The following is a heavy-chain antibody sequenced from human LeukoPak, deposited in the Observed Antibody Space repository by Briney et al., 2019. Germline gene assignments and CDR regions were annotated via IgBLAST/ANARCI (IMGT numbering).Heavy chain of an antibody. J-gene: IGHJ4*02. CDR1: GGAFSGDS. Sequence: SETLSLTCAVYGGAFSGDSWGAIPEPPGGGQGWGGGIYHSLSTNYNPSLSKRVTLSVWTRKNPFSLKLRSVTAADTAVYYCASTRLGHCSSTSCYGKYYFDYWPQRTRVTVSS. CDR3: ASTRLGHCSSTSCYGKYYFDY. CDR2: IYHSLST. D-gene: IGHD2-2*01. V-gene: IGHV4-34*01.